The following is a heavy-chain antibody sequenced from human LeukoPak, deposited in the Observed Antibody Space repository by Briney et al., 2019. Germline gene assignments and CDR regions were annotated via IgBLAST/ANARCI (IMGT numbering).Heavy chain of an antibody. V-gene: IGHV3-23*01. J-gene: IGHJ4*02. CDR2: ISGSGGST. Sequence: PGGSLRLSCAASGFTFSSYAMSWVRQAPGKGLEWVSAISGSGGSTYYADSVKGRFTISRDNSKNTLYLQMNSLRAEDTAVYYCAKDSGPQPLRFLEWFPSQGQLDYWGQGTLVTVSS. CDR1: GFTFSSYA. CDR3: AKDSGPQPLRFLEWFPSQGQLDY. D-gene: IGHD3-3*01.